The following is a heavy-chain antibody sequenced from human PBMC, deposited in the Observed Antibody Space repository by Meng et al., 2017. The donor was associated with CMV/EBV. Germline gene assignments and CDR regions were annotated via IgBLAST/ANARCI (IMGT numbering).Heavy chain of an antibody. CDR3: ARDGAPYGIAAAGGLLFDP. J-gene: IGHJ5*02. Sequence: FTGYYMHWVRQAPGQGLEWMGWINPNSGGTNYAQKFQGRVTMTRDTSISTAYMELSRLGSDDTAVYYCARDGAPYGIAAAGGLLFDPWGQGTLVTVSS. D-gene: IGHD6-13*01. V-gene: IGHV1-2*02. CDR2: INPNSGGT. CDR1: FTGYY.